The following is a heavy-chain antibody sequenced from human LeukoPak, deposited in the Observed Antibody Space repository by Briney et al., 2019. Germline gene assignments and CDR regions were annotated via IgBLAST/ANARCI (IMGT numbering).Heavy chain of an antibody. Sequence: SETLSLTCTVSGGSISSGGYYWSWIRQHPGKGLEWIGYIYYSGSTYYNPSLKSRVTISVDTSKNQFSLKLSSVTAADTAVYYCVRVEWELHFDYWGQGTLVTVSS. V-gene: IGHV4-31*03. D-gene: IGHD1-26*01. CDR2: IYYSGST. CDR3: VRVEWELHFDY. CDR1: GGSISSGGYY. J-gene: IGHJ4*02.